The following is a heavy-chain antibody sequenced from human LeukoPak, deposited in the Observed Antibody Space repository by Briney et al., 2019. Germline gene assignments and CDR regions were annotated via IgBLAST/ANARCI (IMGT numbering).Heavy chain of an antibody. V-gene: IGHV1-69*05. CDR2: IIPIFGTA. CDR1: GGTFSSYA. CDR3: ARSPSDIVVVVAALPYYFDY. D-gene: IGHD2-15*01. Sequence: RSSVKVSCKASGGTFSSYAISWVRQAPGQGLEWMGGIIPIFGTANYAQKFQGRVTITTDESTSTAYMELSSLRSEETAVYYCARSPSDIVVVVAALPYYFDYWGQGTLVTVSS. J-gene: IGHJ4*02.